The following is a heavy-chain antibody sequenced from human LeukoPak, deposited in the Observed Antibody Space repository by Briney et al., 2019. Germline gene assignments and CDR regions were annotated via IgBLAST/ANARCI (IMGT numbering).Heavy chain of an antibody. V-gene: IGHV3-11*06. Sequence: GGSLRLSCAASGFTFSDYYMSWIRQAPGKGLEWVSYISSSSSYTNYADSVKGRFTISRDNAKNSLYLQMNSLRAEDTAVYYCARGGTAAAGTYGMDVWGKGTTVTVSS. CDR3: ARGGTAAAGTYGMDV. J-gene: IGHJ6*04. D-gene: IGHD6-13*01. CDR2: ISSSSSYT. CDR1: GFTFSDYY.